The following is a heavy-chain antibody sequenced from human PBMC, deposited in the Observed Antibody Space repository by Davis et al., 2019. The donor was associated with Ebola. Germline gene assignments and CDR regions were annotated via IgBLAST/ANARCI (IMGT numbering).Heavy chain of an antibody. Sequence: GGSLRLSCAASGFTFDDYAMHWVRQAPGKGLEWVSGISWNSGSIGYADSVKGRFTISRDNAKNSLYLQMNSLRAEDTALYYCAPQRITIFGVADVGGMDVWGQGTTVTVSS. CDR3: APQRITIFGVADVGGMDV. CDR2: ISWNSGSI. D-gene: IGHD3-3*01. CDR1: GFTFDDYA. V-gene: IGHV3-9*01. J-gene: IGHJ6*02.